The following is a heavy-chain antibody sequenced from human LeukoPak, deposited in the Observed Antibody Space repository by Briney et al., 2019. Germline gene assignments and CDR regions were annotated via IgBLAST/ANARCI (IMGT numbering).Heavy chain of an antibody. V-gene: IGHV1-2*02. CDR3: ARLLPEFGAFDI. CDR2: INPNSGGT. J-gene: IGHJ3*02. D-gene: IGHD3-10*01. CDR1: GYTFTGYY. Sequence: ASVKVSCKASGYTFTGYYMHWVRQAPGQGLEWMGWINPNSGGTNYAQKFQGRVTMTRDTSISTAYMELSRLRSDDTAVYYCARLLPEFGAFDIWGQGTMVTVSS.